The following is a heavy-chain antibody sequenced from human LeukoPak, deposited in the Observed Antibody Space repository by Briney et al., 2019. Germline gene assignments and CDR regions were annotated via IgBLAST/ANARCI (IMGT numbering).Heavy chain of an antibody. J-gene: IGHJ6*02. CDR1: GFTFISYE. CDR3: TTSLRGVIRYYYYGMDV. D-gene: IGHD3-10*01. V-gene: IGHV3-15*01. CDR2: IKSKTDGGTT. Sequence: GGSLRLSCAASGFTFISYEMNWVRQAPGKGLEWVGRIKSKTDGGTTDYAAPVKGRFTISRDDSKNTLYLQMNSLKTEDTAVYYCTTSLRGVIRYYYYGMDVWGQGTTVTVSS.